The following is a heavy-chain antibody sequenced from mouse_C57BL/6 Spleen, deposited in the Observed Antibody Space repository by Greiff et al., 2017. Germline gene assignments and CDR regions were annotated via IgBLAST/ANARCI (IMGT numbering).Heavy chain of an antibody. CDR3: ARSYYGSSYWYFDV. D-gene: IGHD1-1*01. V-gene: IGHV1-26*01. CDR1: GYTFTDYY. CDR2: INPNNGGT. Sequence: EVQLQQSGPELVKPGASVKISCKASGYTFTDYYMNWVKQSHGKSLEWIGDINPNNGGTSYNQKFKGKATLTVDTSSSTAYMELRSLTSEDSAVYYCARSYYGSSYWYFDVWGTGTTVTVSS. J-gene: IGHJ1*03.